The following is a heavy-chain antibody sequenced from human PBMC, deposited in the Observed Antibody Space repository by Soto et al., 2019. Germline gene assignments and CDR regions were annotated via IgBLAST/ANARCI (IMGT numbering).Heavy chain of an antibody. CDR2: ISAYNGNT. CDR1: GYTFTTYV. Sequence: GASWKVSCKASGYTFTTYVISWVRKAPGQGLEWMGWISAYNGNTNYAQKLQGRVTMTTDTSTSTAYMELRSLRSDDTAVYYCARDLYCSSTSCYFRLRSDAFDIWGQGTMVTVSS. CDR3: ARDLYCSSTSCYFRLRSDAFDI. V-gene: IGHV1-18*01. J-gene: IGHJ3*02. D-gene: IGHD2-2*01.